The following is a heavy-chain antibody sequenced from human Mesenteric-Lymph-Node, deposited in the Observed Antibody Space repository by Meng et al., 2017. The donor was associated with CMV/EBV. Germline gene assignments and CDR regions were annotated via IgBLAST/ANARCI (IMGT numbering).Heavy chain of an antibody. CDR2: ISSSSSYI. Sequence: LSLTGAASGFTFSSYSMNWVRQAPGKGLEWVSSISSSSSYIYYADSVKGRFTISRDNAKNSLYLQMNSLRAEDTAVYYCARDHYDSSGYYRKGVFDYWGQGTLVTVSS. J-gene: IGHJ4*02. CDR3: ARDHYDSSGYYRKGVFDY. D-gene: IGHD3-22*01. V-gene: IGHV3-21*01. CDR1: GFTFSSYS.